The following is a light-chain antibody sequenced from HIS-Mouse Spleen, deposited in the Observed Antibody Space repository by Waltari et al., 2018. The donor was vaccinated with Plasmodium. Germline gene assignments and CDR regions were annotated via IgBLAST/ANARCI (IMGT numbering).Light chain of an antibody. V-gene: IGLV2-23*01. CDR1: SSDVGSYNL. CDR3: CSYAGSSTWV. CDR2: EGS. J-gene: IGLJ3*02. Sequence: QSALTQPASVSGSPGQSIHISCTGTSSDVGSYNLVSWYQQPPGKAPKLMIYEGSKRPSGVSNRFSGSKSGNTASLTISGLQAEDEADYYCCSYAGSSTWVFGGGTKLTVL.